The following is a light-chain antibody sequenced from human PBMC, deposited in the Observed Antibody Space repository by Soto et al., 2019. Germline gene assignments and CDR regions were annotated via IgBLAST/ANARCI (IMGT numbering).Light chain of an antibody. CDR3: QQYHNSQYT. CDR1: QSVSNSY. J-gene: IGKJ2*01. CDR2: DSS. Sequence: EIVLTQSPGTLSLSPGERATLSCRASQSVSNSYLAWYQQKPGQAPRLLIYDSSSRATGIPDRFSGSRSGTDFTLTISRLELEDFAVYYCQQYHNSQYTFGQGTKLEIK. V-gene: IGKV3-20*01.